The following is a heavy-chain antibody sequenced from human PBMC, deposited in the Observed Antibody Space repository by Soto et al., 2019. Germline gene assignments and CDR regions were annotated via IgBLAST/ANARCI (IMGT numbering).Heavy chain of an antibody. J-gene: IGHJ6*03. CDR1: GGSFSGYY. CDR3: ARGEGYCSSTSCYASNYYMDV. CDR2: INHSGNT. V-gene: IGHV4-34*01. D-gene: IGHD2-2*01. Sequence: QVQLQQWGAGLLKPSETLSLTCAVYGGSFSGYYWSWIRQPPGKGLEWIGEINHSGNTNYKPSLNSRVTISVDTSKNQFSLKLSSVTAAHTVVYYCARGEGYCSSTSCYASNYYMDVCGKGTTVTVS.